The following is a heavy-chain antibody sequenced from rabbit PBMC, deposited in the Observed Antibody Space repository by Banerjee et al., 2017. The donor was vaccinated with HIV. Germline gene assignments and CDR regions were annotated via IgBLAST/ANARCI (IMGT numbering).Heavy chain of an antibody. CDR1: GFSFSSGYD. J-gene: IGHJ3*01. D-gene: IGHD2-1*01. CDR3: ARGDSVYRSVPRLDL. V-gene: IGHV1S40*01. Sequence: QSLEESGGDLVKPEGSLTLTCTASGFSFSSGYDMCWVRQAPGKGLEWIACINTSSGNTVYAGGAKGRSPSPKPPPPRVPLQMPSLTAADPPPYFCARGDSVYRSVPRLDLWGRGPLVTVS. CDR2: INTSSGNT.